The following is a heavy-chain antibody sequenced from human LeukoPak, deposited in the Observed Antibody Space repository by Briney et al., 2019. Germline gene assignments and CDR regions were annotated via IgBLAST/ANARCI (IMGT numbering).Heavy chain of an antibody. J-gene: IGHJ4*02. Sequence: PGRSLRLSCAASGFTFSSYAMHWVRQAPGQGLEWMGWINPNSGGTNYAQKFQGRVTMTRDTSISTAYMELSRLRSDDTAVYYCAREEGGRAGTGLYVDYWGQGTLVTVSS. CDR2: INPNSGGT. CDR1: GFTFSSYA. V-gene: IGHV1-2*02. D-gene: IGHD6-19*01. CDR3: AREEGGRAGTGLYVDY.